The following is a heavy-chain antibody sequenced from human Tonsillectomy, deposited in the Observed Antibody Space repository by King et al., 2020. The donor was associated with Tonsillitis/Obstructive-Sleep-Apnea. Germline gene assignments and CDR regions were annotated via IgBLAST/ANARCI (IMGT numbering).Heavy chain of an antibody. J-gene: IGHJ6*03. V-gene: IGHV2-26*01. D-gene: IGHD6-6*01. Sequence: TLKESGPVLVKPTETLTLTCTVSGFSLSNSRIGVSWIRQPPGKALEWLAHIFSNDEKSSSTSLKSRLTISKDTSKSQVVLTMTNMDPVDTATYYCARITSSSSSNIYYYYYMDVWGKGTTVTVSS. CDR2: IFSNDEK. CDR3: ARITSSSSSNIYYYYYMDV. CDR1: GFSLSNSRIG.